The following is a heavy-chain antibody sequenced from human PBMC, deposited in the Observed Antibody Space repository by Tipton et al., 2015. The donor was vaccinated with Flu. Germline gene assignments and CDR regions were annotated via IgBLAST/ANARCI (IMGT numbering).Heavy chain of an antibody. J-gene: IGHJ5*02. CDR2: INPNSGGT. Sequence: QLVQSGAEVKKPGASVKVSCKASGYTFTGYYMHWVRQAPGQGLEWMGWINPNSGGTNYAQKFQGRVTMTRDTSISTAYMELSRLSSDDAAVYYCAREEERCGGDCPWDWFDPWGQGTLVTVSS. V-gene: IGHV1-2*02. CDR1: GYTFTGYY. D-gene: IGHD2-21*01. CDR3: AREEERCGGDCPWDWFDP.